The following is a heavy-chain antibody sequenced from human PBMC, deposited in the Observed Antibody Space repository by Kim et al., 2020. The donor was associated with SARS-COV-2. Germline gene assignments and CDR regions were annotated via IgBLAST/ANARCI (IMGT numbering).Heavy chain of an antibody. CDR1: GFTFSSYA. D-gene: IGHD2-2*02. CDR2: ISDSGSDT. V-gene: IGHV3-23*01. Sequence: GGSLRLSCAASGFTFSSYAMSWVRQAPGTGLEWVSSISDSGSDTYYADSVKGRFSISRDNSMNTLSLQMNSLRAEDTALYYCVKGDCSSVSCYTADSWGRGTLVTVSS. CDR3: VKGDCSSVSCYTADS. J-gene: IGHJ4*02.